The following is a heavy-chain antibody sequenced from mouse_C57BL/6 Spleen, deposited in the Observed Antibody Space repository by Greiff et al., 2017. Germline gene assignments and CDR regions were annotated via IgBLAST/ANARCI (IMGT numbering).Heavy chain of an antibody. D-gene: IGHD2-1*01. CDR2: IYPGSGST. CDR1: GYTFTSYW. V-gene: IGHV1-55*01. CDR3: ARGSMVTTLYYYAMDY. J-gene: IGHJ4*01. Sequence: QVQLKQPGAELVKPGASVKMSCKASGYTFTSYWITWVKQRPGQGLEWIGDIYPGSGSTNYNEKFKSKATLTVDTSSSTAYMQLSSLTSEDSAVYYCARGSMVTTLYYYAMDYWGQGTSVTVSS.